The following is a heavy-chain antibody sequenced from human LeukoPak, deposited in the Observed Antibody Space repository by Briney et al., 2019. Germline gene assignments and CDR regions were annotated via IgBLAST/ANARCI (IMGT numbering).Heavy chain of an antibody. V-gene: IGHV1-2*02. Sequence: ASVKVSCKASGYAFTGYYMFWVRQAPGQGLEWMGWINPNTGATKYAQNFQGRVTLTRDTSIRTTFMELSSLRSDDTAFYYCARDERFCNGDNHYPDLGDGGQGTLVTVSS. CDR3: ARDERFCNGDNHYPDLGD. D-gene: IGHD2-15*01. CDR1: GYAFTGYY. J-gene: IGHJ4*02. CDR2: INPNTGAT.